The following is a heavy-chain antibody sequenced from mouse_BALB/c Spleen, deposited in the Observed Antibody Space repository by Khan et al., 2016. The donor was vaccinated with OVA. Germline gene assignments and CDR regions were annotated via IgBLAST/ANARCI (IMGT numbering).Heavy chain of an antibody. Sequence: EVQLQESGPGLVKPSQSLSLTCTATGYSFTSDYAWSWIRQLPGNKLEWMGYITYSGRTSYTPSLKSRISITRDTSKNQSFLQLNSVTTEDADQCYCVRGRSYWGQGTLVTVSA. CDR2: ITYSGRT. D-gene: IGHD3-3*01. CDR3: VRGRSY. J-gene: IGHJ3*01. CDR1: GYSFTSDYA. V-gene: IGHV3-2*02.